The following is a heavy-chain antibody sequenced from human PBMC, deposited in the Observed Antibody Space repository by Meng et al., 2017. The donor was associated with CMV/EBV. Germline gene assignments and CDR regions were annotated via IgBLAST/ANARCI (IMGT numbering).Heavy chain of an antibody. CDR3: ARDYSPYQLLSPYYYYGMDV. D-gene: IGHD2-2*01. Sequence: SETLSLTCTVSGGSISSGGYYWSWIRQHPGKGLEWIGYIYYSGSTYYNPSLKSRVTISVDTSKNQLSLKLSSVTAADTAVYYCARDYSPYQLLSPYYYYGMDVWGQGTTVTVSS. J-gene: IGHJ6*02. V-gene: IGHV4-31*03. CDR2: IYYSGST. CDR1: GGSISSGGYY.